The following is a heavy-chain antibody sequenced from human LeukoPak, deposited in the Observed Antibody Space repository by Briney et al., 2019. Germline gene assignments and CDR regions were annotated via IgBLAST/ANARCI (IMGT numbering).Heavy chain of an antibody. CDR3: ARDGGWADTAYHY. J-gene: IGHJ4*02. V-gene: IGHV3-21*01. CDR1: GFTFTSYS. D-gene: IGHD5-18*01. Sequence: PGGSLRLSCAASGFTFTSYSMNWVRQAPGKGLEWVSSISSSSYIYYADSVKGRFTISRDNAKNSLYLQMNSLRAEDTAVYYCARDGGWADTAYHYWGQGTLVTVSS. CDR2: ISSSSYI.